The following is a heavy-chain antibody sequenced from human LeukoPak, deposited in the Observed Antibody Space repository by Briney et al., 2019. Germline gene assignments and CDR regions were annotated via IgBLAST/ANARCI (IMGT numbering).Heavy chain of an antibody. V-gene: IGHV4-39*07. D-gene: IGHD1-26*01. CDR1: GGSISSSSYY. Sequence: LSETLSLTCTVSGGSISSSSYYWGWIRQPPGKGLEWIGSIYYSGSTNYSPSLKSRVTISVDKSKNQFSLKVTSVTAADTAVYYCARVSSGSYYFDSWGQGTLVTVSS. CDR3: ARVSSGSYYFDS. CDR2: IYYSGST. J-gene: IGHJ4*02.